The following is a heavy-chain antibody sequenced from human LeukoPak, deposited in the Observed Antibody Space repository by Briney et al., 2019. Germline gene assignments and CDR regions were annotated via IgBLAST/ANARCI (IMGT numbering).Heavy chain of an antibody. CDR2: IPNNAAHT. V-gene: IGHV3-11*03. CDR3: ARSASGTFLAFDI. Sequence: KPGGSLRLACVAAGFNLSDSHMGSVRQPRGRGRGWDQAIPNNAAHTYDGDSVTGRIPISRNNSRHTLFLRTTALRVDDTALYYCARSASGTFLAFDIWGQGTAVTVSS. D-gene: IGHD1-26*01. CDR1: GFNLSDSH. J-gene: IGHJ3*02.